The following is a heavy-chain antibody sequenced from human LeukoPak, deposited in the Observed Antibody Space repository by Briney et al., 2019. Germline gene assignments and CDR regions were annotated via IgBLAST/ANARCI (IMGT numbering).Heavy chain of an antibody. Sequence: PGGSLRLSCAASGFTFSSYAMSWVRQAPGKGLEWVSAISGSGGSTCYADSVKGRFTISRDNSKNTLYLQMNSLRAEDTAVYYCAKDPRGYSGYDYYWGQGTLVTVSS. J-gene: IGHJ4*02. D-gene: IGHD5-12*01. CDR2: ISGSGGST. CDR3: AKDPRGYSGYDYY. V-gene: IGHV3-23*01. CDR1: GFTFSSYA.